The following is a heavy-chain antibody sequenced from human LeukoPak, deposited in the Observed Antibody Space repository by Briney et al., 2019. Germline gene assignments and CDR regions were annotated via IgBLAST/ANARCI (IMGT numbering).Heavy chain of an antibody. CDR1: GYTFTGYY. D-gene: IGHD5-18*01. J-gene: IGHJ5*02. CDR3: AQGGFSYPNWFDP. V-gene: IGHV1-2*02. Sequence: ASVKVSCKASGYTFTGYYLHWVRQAPGQGLEWMGWINPNSGGTNYAQKFQGRVTMTRDTSISTAYMELSRLRSDDTAVYYCAQGGFSYPNWFDPWGQGTLVTVFS. CDR2: INPNSGGT.